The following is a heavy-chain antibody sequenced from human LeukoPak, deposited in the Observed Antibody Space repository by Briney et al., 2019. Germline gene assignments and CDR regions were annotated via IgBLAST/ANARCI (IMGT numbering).Heavy chain of an antibody. D-gene: IGHD5-24*01. V-gene: IGHV3-64*01. CDR3: ARGGGPGLHLSRWFAP. CDR2: IGSNGGST. J-gene: IGHJ5*02. Sequence: GGSLRLSCAASGFTFSSYAMHWVRQAPGKGLEYVSAIGSNGGSTYYANSVKGRFTISRDNSKNTLYLQMGSLRAEDMAVYYCARGGGPGLHLSRWFAPWGQGPLVTVSS. CDR1: GFTFSSYA.